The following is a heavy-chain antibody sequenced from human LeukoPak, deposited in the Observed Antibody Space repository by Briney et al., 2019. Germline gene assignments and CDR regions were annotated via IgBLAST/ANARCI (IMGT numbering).Heavy chain of an antibody. V-gene: IGHV4-30-4*01. Sequence: SETLSLTCTVSGGSISSGDYYWSWIRQPPGKGLEWIGYTYYSGSTYYNPSLKSRVTISVDTSKNQFSLKLSSVTAADTAVYYCARGTIGGFREQNWGQGTMVTVSS. CDR2: TYYSGST. J-gene: IGHJ3*01. D-gene: IGHD3-10*01. CDR3: ARGTIGGFREQN. CDR1: GGSISSGDYY.